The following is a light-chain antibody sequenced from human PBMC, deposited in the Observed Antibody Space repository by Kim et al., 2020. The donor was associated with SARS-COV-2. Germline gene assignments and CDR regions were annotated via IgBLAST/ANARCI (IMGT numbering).Light chain of an antibody. CDR1: GSDVSGYDV. V-gene: IGLV2-11*01. J-gene: IGLJ1*01. CDR2: EVT. Sequence: GQSDTTASSATGSDVSGYDVIYRDKRHQDKAPKRILYEVTKRPSGVPDRFSGSKSGNTASLTISGLQAEDEADYCCCSYADKLRYVFGSGTKVTVL. CDR3: CSYADKLRYV.